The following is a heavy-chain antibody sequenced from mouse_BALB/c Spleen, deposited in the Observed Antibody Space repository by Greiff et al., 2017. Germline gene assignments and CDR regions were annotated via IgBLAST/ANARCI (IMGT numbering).Heavy chain of an antibody. V-gene: IGHV14-4*02. J-gene: IGHJ2*01. CDR1: GFNIKDYY. CDR2: IDPENGDT. D-gene: IGHD2-12*01. Sequence: EVQLQQSGAELVRSGASVKLSCTASGFNIKDYYMHWVKQRPEQGLEWIGWIDPENGDTEYAPKFQGKATMTADTSSNTAYLQLSSLTSEDTAVYYCNEGGPRRGFDYWGQGTTLTVSS. CDR3: NEGGPRRGFDY.